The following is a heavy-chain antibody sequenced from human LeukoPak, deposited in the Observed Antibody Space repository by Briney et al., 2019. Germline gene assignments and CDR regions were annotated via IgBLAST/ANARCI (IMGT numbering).Heavy chain of an antibody. CDR2: IWYDGSNK. J-gene: IGHJ3*02. V-gene: IGHV3-33*08. CDR3: ARDSVHDAFDI. CDR1: GFTFSSYA. D-gene: IGHD5/OR15-5a*01. Sequence: GGSLRLSCAASGFTFSSYAMHWVRQAPGKGLEWVAVIWYDGSNKYYADSVKGRFTISRDNSKNTLYLQMNSLRAEDTAVYYCARDSVHDAFDIWGQGTMVTVSS.